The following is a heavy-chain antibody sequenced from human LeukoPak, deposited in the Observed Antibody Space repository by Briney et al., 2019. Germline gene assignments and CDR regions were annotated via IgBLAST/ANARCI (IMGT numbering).Heavy chain of an antibody. CDR3: AKGYWSGYSFDNWFEP. V-gene: IGHV3-30*02. D-gene: IGHD3-3*01. CDR1: GFTFSDYG. Sequence: GGSLRLSCAASGFTFSDYGMHWVRQAPGKGLEWVAFIRYDGSNKYYADSVKGRFTISRDNSKNTLYLQMNTLRAEDTAVYFCAKGYWSGYSFDNWFEPWGQGTLVTVSS. J-gene: IGHJ5*02. CDR2: IRYDGSNK.